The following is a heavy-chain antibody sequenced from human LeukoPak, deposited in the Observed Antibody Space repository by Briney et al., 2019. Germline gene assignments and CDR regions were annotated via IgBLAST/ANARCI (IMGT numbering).Heavy chain of an antibody. CDR2: MNPNSGNT. J-gene: IGHJ6*02. V-gene: IGHV1-8*01. D-gene: IGHD6-19*01. Sequence: ASVKVSCKASGYTFTSYDINWVRQATGQGLEWMGWMNPNSGNTGYAQKFQGRVTMTRNTSISTAYMELSSLSSEDTAVYYCARTIAGGKYSSGWYDAVYYYYGMDVWGQGTTVTVSS. CDR1: GYTFTSYD. CDR3: ARTIAGGKYSSGWYDAVYYYYGMDV.